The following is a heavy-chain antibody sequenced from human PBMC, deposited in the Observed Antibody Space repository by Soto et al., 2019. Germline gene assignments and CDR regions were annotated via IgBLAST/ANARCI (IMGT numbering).Heavy chain of an antibody. CDR3: ARDMAPYGMGV. J-gene: IGHJ6*02. CDR1: GGTFSSYA. CDR2: IVPLFRTT. V-gene: IGHV1-69*06. Sequence: QVQLVQSGAEAKKPGSSVKVSCKTSGGTFSSYAISWVRQAPGQGLEWMGGIVPLFRTTNYAQKFQGRVTITADTSTYTVYMELSGLRSGDTAVYYCARDMAPYGMGVWGQGTAVTVSS.